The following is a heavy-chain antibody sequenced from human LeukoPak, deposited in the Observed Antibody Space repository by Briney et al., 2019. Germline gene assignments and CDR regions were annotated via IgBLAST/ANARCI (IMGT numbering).Heavy chain of an antibody. J-gene: IGHJ5*02. D-gene: IGHD6-19*01. CDR1: GFTLSNAW. V-gene: IGHV3-74*01. CDR3: ARDRKGWNWFDP. CDR2: INSDGTST. Sequence: QPGGSLRLSCAASGFTLSNAWMHWVRQAPGKGPVWVSRINSDGTSTSYANSVKGRFTISRDNAKNTLYLQMNSLRAEDTAVYYCARDRKGWNWFDPWGQGTLVTVSS.